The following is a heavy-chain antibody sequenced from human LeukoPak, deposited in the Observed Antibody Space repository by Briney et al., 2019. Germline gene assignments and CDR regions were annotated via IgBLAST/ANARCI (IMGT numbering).Heavy chain of an antibody. J-gene: IGHJ4*02. CDR1: GGSISSYY. V-gene: IGHV4-59*04. CDR2: IYYSGST. Sequence: SETLSLTCTVSGGSISSYYWSWIRQPPGKGLEWIGYIYYSGSTYYNPSLKSRVTISVDTFKNQFSLKLSSVTAADTAVYYCARGSSGWYSHDYWGQGTLVTVSS. D-gene: IGHD6-19*01. CDR3: ARGSSGWYSHDY.